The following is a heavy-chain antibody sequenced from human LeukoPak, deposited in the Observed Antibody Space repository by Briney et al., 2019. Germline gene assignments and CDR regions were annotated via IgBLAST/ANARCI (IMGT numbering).Heavy chain of an antibody. CDR1: GGSFSGYY. V-gene: IGHV4-59*01. Sequence: SETLSLTCAVYGGSFSGYYWSWIRQPPGKGLEWLGYIYYSGSTNYNPSLKSRVTISVDTSKNQFSLKLSSVTAADTAVYYCARVITVRGVIFDYWGQGTLVTVPS. CDR2: IYYSGST. CDR3: ARVITVRGVIFDY. J-gene: IGHJ4*02. D-gene: IGHD3-16*01.